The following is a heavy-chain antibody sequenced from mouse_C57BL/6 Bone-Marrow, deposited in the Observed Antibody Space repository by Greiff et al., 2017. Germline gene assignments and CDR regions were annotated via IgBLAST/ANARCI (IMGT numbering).Heavy chain of an antibody. J-gene: IGHJ3*01. Sequence: VQLQQSGPELVKPGASVKISCKASGYSFTGYYMNWVKQSPEKSLEWIGEINPSAGGTTYNQKFKAKATLTVDKSSSTAYMQLKSLTSEDSAVYYCARGLRRWFAYWGQGTLVTVSA. CDR2: INPSAGGT. CDR1: GYSFTGYY. D-gene: IGHD2-2*01. CDR3: ARGLRRWFAY. V-gene: IGHV1-42*01.